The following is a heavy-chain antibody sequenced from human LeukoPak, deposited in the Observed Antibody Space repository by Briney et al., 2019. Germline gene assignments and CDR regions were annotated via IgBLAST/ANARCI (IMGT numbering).Heavy chain of an antibody. J-gene: IGHJ4*02. CDR3: ARLSNSDSRGYYWGFEY. V-gene: IGHV4-59*08. Sequence: SETLSLICTVSGGSFSGYYWSWIRQSPGKGLECIGYIYYSGSTNYSPSFESRVTISVDTSKNQFSLKLTSVTAADTAVYFCARLSNSDSRGYYWGFEYWGQGTLVTVSS. CDR2: IYYSGST. D-gene: IGHD3-22*01. CDR1: GGSFSGYY.